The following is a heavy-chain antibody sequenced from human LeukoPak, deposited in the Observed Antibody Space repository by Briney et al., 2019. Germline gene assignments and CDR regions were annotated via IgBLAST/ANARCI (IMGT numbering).Heavy chain of an antibody. CDR3: AREVSDFGFDY. Sequence: GGSLRLSCAASGFSFSSCWMHWVRQVPGKGLEWVSSISSSSSYIYYADSVKGRFTISRDNAKNSLYLQMNSLRAEDTAVYYCAREVSDFGFDYWGQGTLVIVSS. J-gene: IGHJ4*02. V-gene: IGHV3-21*01. CDR2: ISSSSSYI. D-gene: IGHD3-10*01. CDR1: GFSFSSCW.